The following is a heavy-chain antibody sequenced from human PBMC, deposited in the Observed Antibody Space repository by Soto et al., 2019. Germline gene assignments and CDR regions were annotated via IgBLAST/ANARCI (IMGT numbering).Heavy chain of an antibody. V-gene: IGHV3-21*04. CDR2: ISSSSSYI. D-gene: IGHD3-10*01. Sequence: PGGSLRLSCAASGFTFSSYSMNWVRQAPGKGLEWVSSISSSSSYIYYADSVKGRFTISRDNAKNSLYLQMNSLRAEDTAVYYCARVKYHYGSGSFLPYYYGMDVWGQGTTVTVS. CDR3: ARVKYHYGSGSFLPYYYGMDV. J-gene: IGHJ6*02. CDR1: GFTFSSYS.